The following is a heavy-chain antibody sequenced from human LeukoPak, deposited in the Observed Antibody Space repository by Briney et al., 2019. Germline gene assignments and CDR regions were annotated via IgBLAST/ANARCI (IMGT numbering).Heavy chain of an antibody. CDR2: IKQDGSEK. D-gene: IGHD3-10*01. V-gene: IGHV3-7*01. CDR3: ARSFTPSGPDAFDI. Sequence: PGGSLRLSCAASGFTFSSYSMSWVRQAPGKGLEWVANIKQDGSEKYYVDSVKGRFTISRDNAKNSLYLQINSLRADDTAVYYCARSFTPSGPDAFDIWGQGTMVTVSS. CDR1: GFTFSSYS. J-gene: IGHJ3*02.